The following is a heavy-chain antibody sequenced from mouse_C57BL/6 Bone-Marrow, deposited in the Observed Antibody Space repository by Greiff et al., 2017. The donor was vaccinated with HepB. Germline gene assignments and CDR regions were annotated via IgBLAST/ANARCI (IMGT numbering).Heavy chain of an antibody. CDR1: GYTFTSYG. J-gene: IGHJ1*03. Sequence: QVQLQQSGAELARPGASVKLSCKASGYTFTSYGISWVKQRTGQGLEWIGEIHPRSGNTYYNEKFKGKATLTADKSSSTAYMELRSLTSEDSAVYFCARETTVVPWYFDVWGTGTTVTVSS. V-gene: IGHV1-81*01. CDR3: ARETTVVPWYFDV. CDR2: IHPRSGNT. D-gene: IGHD1-1*01.